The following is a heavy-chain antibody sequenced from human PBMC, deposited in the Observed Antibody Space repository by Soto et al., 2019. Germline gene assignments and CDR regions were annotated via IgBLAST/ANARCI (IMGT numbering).Heavy chain of an antibody. D-gene: IGHD3-10*01. CDR2: ISYDGSNK. J-gene: IGHJ4*02. CDR3: ARDLYFYGSGSPSFDY. V-gene: IGHV3-30-3*01. Sequence: PGGSLRLSCAASGFTFSDYAMHWVRQAPGKGLEWVTVISYDGSNKYYADFVKGRFTISRDNSKNTLFLQMNSLRAEDTAVYYCARDLYFYGSGSPSFDYWGQGTLVTVS. CDR1: GFTFSDYA.